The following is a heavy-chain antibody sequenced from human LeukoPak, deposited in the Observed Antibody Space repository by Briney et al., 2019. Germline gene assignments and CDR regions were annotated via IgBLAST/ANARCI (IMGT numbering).Heavy chain of an antibody. CDR2: MNPNSGNT. CDR3: ARKYSGSYLLGY. V-gene: IGHV1-8*01. CDR1: GYTFTSYD. Sequence: ASVKVPCKASGYTFTSYDINWVRQATGQGLEWMGWMNPNSGNTGYAQKFQGRVTITRNTSISTAYMELSSLRSEDTDVYYCARKYSGSYLLGYWGQGTLVTVSS. J-gene: IGHJ4*02. D-gene: IGHD1-26*01.